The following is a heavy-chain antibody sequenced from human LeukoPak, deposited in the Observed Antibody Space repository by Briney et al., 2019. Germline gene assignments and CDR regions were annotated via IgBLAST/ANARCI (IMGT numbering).Heavy chain of an antibody. CDR3: ASIYSGYTYYFDY. CDR2: ISTSGRAI. J-gene: IGHJ4*02. V-gene: IGHV3-48*02. Sequence: GGSLRLSCAASGFTFSNYNINWVRQAPGKGLEWVSYISTSGRAIFYADSVKGRFTISRDNAKNSLFLQMNSLRDEDTAVYYCASIYSGYTYYFDYWGQGTLVTVSS. D-gene: IGHD5-12*01. CDR1: GFTFSNYN.